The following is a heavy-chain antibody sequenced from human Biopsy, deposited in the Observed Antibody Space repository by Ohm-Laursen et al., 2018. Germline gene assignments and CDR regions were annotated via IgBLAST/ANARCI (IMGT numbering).Heavy chain of an antibody. D-gene: IGHD1-1*01. Sequence: SQTLSLTCTVSGGSITDDYWSWIRQSPGKGLEWIGFISKGGDTTYNPSLRGRVAISVDTSKNQFSLKLSSVTAADTAIFFCARLYRLDDYWNDDPPDAFDVWDQGTRVTVSS. J-gene: IGHJ3*01. CDR1: GGSITDDY. V-gene: IGHV4-59*01. CDR3: ARLYRLDDYWNDDPPDAFDV. CDR2: ISKGGDT.